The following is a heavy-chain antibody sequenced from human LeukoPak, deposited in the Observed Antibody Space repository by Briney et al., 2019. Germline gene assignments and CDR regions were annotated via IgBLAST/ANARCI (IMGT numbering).Heavy chain of an antibody. CDR2: IYYSGST. J-gene: IGHJ6*02. CDR3: ARDSATMVRGAIYYYYGMDV. Sequence: SETLSLTCTVSGGSISSYYWSWIRQPPGKGLEWIGYIYYSGSTNYNPFLKSRVTISVDTSKNQFSLKLSSVTAADTAVYYCARDSATMVRGAIYYYYGMDVWGQGTTVTVSS. V-gene: IGHV4-59*01. D-gene: IGHD3-10*01. CDR1: GGSISSYY.